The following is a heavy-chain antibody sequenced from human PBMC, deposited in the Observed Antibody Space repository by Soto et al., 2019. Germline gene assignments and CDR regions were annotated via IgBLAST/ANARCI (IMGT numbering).Heavy chain of an antibody. J-gene: IGHJ5*01. CDR1: GYTFTSYG. V-gene: IGHV1-18*01. Sequence: QVKLVQSGAEVKKPGASVKVSCKASGYTFTSYGLSWVRQAPGQGLEWMGRISAYNYNTNDAQKLQGRVTMTTDTSTRTFYMELRSLRSVDTAVYYCARVVGALGYWLDPWGQGTLVTVSS. CDR2: ISAYNYNT. CDR3: ARVVGALGYWLDP. D-gene: IGHD1-26*01.